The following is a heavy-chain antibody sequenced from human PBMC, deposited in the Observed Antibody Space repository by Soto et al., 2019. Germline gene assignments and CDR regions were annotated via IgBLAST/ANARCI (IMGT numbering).Heavy chain of an antibody. V-gene: IGHV3-74*01. Sequence: GGSLRLSCAASGFTFSSYWMHWVRQAPGKGLVWVSRINSDGSRTSYADSVKGRFTISGDNAKNTLYLQMNSLRAEDTAVYYCARVMIAAVENWFDPWGQGTLVTVSS. CDR3: ARVMIAAVENWFDP. J-gene: IGHJ5*02. CDR1: GFTFSSYW. D-gene: IGHD6-13*01. CDR2: INSDGSRT.